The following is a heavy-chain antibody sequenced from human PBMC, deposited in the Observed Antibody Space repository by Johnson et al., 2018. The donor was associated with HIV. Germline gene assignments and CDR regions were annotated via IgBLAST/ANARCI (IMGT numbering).Heavy chain of an antibody. V-gene: IGHV3-15*01. J-gene: IGHJ3*02. CDR1: GFTFSNAW. Sequence: VQLVESGGGLVQPGGSLRLSCAASGFTFSNAWMSWVRQAPGKGLEWVGRIKSKTDGGTTDYAAPVKGRFTISRDDSKNTLYLQMNSLRAEDTAVYYCARPDYGDYLAFDIWGQGTMVIVSS. CDR3: ARPDYGDYLAFDI. D-gene: IGHD4-17*01. CDR2: IKSKTDGGTT.